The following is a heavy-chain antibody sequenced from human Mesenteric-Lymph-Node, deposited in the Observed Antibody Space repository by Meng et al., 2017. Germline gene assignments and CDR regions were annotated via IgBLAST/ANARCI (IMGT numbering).Heavy chain of an antibody. CDR2: INPSSGGT. J-gene: IGHJ5*02. CDR1: GYNFTTYY. D-gene: IGHD2-2*01. CDR3: ARDGCRTATCSAGGNWFDP. Sequence: QVQLVQSGAEVKKPGASVKVSCKASGYNFTTYYMHWVRQAPGQGLEWMGIINPSSGGTTYAQKFRGRVTMTRDTSTSTVYMELSSLRSDDTAVYFCARDGCRTATCSAGGNWFDPWGQGTLVTVSS. V-gene: IGHV1-46*03.